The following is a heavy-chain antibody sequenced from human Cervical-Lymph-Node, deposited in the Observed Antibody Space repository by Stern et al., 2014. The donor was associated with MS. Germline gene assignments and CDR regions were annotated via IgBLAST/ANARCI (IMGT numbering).Heavy chain of an antibody. D-gene: IGHD3-16*01. CDR3: SRSASDAFDI. Sequence: QVQLMQSGAVLKKPGASMKVSCKASGYTFISHGISWVRQAPGQGLEWMGWISPYNGNSNYAQKFQDRVTMTTDTSTNTAYLELRGLRSDDTAMYYCSRSASDAFDIWGQGTMVTVSS. CDR1: GYTFISHG. J-gene: IGHJ3*02. V-gene: IGHV1-18*01. CDR2: ISPYNGNS.